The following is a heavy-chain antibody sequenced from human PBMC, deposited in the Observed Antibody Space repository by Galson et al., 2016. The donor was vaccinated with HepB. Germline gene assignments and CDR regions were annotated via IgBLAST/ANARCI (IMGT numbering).Heavy chain of an antibody. CDR2: MSYDGSRE. CDR1: GFTFSGYG. Sequence: SLRLSCAASGFTFSGYGMHWVRQGPGMGLEWVAVMSYDGSREYYAESVKGRFSISRDNSKNMLHLQMNSLRAGDTAMYFCARNYGDYVNGFFDLWGQGTMVTVSS. CDR3: ARNYGDYVNGFFDL. D-gene: IGHD4-17*01. V-gene: IGHV3-30*03. J-gene: IGHJ3*01.